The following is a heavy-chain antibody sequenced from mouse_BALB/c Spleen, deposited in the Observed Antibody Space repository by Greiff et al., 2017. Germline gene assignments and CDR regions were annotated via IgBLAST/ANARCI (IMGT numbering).Heavy chain of an antibody. CDR1: GYSITSDYA. V-gene: IGHV3-2*02. D-gene: IGHD2-3*01. CDR2: ISYSGST. Sequence: VQLKESGPGLVKPSQSLSLTCTVTGYSITSDYAWNWIRQFPGNKLEWMGYISYSGSTSYNPSLKSRISITRDTSKNQFFLQLNSVTTEDTATYYCARSGNDGYPYYFDDWGQGTTLTVSS. J-gene: IGHJ2*01. CDR3: ARSGNDGYPYYFDD.